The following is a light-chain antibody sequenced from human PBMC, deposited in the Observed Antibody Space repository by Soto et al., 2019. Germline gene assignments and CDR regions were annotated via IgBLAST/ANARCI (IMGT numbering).Light chain of an antibody. Sequence: EIVMTQSPATLSVSPGERATLSCRASQSVSSNLAWYQQKPGQAPRLLIYGASTRATGIPARFSGNGYGTAFTHTISSLQSEDFAVYYCQQYNNWPPAWTFGQGTKVEIK. V-gene: IGKV3-15*01. CDR2: GAS. J-gene: IGKJ1*01. CDR1: QSVSSN. CDR3: QQYNNWPPAWT.